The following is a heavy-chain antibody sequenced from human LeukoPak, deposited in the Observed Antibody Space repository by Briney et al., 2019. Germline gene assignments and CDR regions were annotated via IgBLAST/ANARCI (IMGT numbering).Heavy chain of an antibody. CDR3: ARDRHYYYGSGSYEDI. V-gene: IGHV4-4*07. J-gene: IGHJ3*02. Sequence: SETLSLTCTVSGGSISSYYWSWIRQPAGKGLEWIGRIYTSGSTNYNPSLKSRVTISVDTSKNQFSLKLSSVTAADTAVYYCARDRHYYYGSGSYEDIWGQGTMVTVSS. D-gene: IGHD3-10*01. CDR1: GGSISSYY. CDR2: IYTSGST.